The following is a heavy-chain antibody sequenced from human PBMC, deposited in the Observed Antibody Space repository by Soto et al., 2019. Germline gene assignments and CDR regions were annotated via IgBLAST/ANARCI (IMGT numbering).Heavy chain of an antibody. D-gene: IGHD6-19*01. CDR1: GFTVSSYA. J-gene: IGHJ4*02. V-gene: IGHV3-23*01. CDR3: ARQWLLSHGIFDY. Sequence: GGSLRLSCAASGFTVSSYAMSWVRQAPGKGLEWVSVISGSGGSTYYADSVKGRFTVSRDNPKNTLYLQMNSLRADDTAVYYCARQWLLSHGIFDYLGLGTLVAVSS. CDR2: ISGSGGST.